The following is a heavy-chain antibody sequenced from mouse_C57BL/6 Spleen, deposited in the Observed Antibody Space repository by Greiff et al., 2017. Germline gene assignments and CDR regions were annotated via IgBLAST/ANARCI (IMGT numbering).Heavy chain of an antibody. CDR3: ARGGSPFDY. CDR2: ISSGNGAT. V-gene: IGHV5-17*01. J-gene: IGHJ2*01. CDR1: GFTFSDYG. Sequence: EVMLVESGGGLVKPGGSLKLSCAASGFTFSDYGMHWVRQAPEKGLEWVAYISSGNGATYYADTVKGRFTISRDNAKNTLCLQMTRLRSEDTAMYYCARGGSPFDYWGKGTTLTVSS.